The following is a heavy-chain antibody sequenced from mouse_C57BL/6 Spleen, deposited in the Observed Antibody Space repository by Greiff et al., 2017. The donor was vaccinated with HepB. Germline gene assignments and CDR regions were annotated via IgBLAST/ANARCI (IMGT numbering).Heavy chain of an antibody. CDR3: ARKKLQYAMDY. Sequence: QVQLQQPGAELVKPGASVKLSCKASGYTFTSYWMHWVKQRPGQGLEWIGMIHPNSGSTNYNEKFKSKATLTVDKSSSTAYMQLSSLTSEDSAVYYCARKKLQYAMDYWGQGTSVTVSS. J-gene: IGHJ4*01. CDR2: IHPNSGST. V-gene: IGHV1-64*01. CDR1: GYTFTSYW.